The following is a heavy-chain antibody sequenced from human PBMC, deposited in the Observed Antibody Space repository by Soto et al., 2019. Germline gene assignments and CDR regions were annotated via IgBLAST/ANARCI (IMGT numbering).Heavy chain of an antibody. CDR2: ISLIFGTA. J-gene: IGHJ6*02. D-gene: IGHD2-2*01. Sequence: GASVKVSCKTSGYTFSNYGITWVRQAPGQPLEWMGGISLIFGTANYAQKFQGRVTITANKSTSTAYMELSSLRSEDTAVYYCARGVVVPAAFYYYYGMDVWGQGTTVTVSS. V-gene: IGHV1-69*06. CDR1: GYTFSNYG. CDR3: ARGVVVPAAFYYYYGMDV.